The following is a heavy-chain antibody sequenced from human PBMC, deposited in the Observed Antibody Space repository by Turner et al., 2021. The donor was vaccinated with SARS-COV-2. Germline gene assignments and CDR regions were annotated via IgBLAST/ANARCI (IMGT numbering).Heavy chain of an antibody. V-gene: IGHV1-2*02. D-gene: IGHD3-10*01. CDR2: INPNNGDT. CDR3: ARVPFKGGSRADY. CDR1: GYTFTGYY. J-gene: IGHJ4*02. Sequence: QVQLVQSGAEVKKPGASVKVSCTASGYTFTGYYMHWVRQAPGQGLEWMGWINPNNGDTNYAQKFQGRVTMTWDTSISTAYMELRRLRSDDTAVYYCARVPFKGGSRADYWGRGTLVTVSS.